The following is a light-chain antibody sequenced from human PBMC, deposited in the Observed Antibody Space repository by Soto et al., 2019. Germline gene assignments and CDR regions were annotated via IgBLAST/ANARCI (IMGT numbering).Light chain of an antibody. Sequence: QPVVTQPPSVSGAPGQRVTISCTGSSSNIGAGYDVHWYQQLPGTAPKLLIYGNSNRPSGVPDRFSGSKSGTSASLAITGLQAEDEADYYCQSYDSSLSGSGVFGGGTKLTVL. V-gene: IGLV1-40*01. J-gene: IGLJ3*02. CDR3: QSYDSSLSGSGV. CDR1: SSNIGAGYD. CDR2: GNS.